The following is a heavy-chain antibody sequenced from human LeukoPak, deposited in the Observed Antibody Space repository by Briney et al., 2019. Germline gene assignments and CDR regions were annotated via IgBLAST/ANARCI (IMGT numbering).Heavy chain of an antibody. CDR3: ARDALWFGVYYYYMDV. CDR2: ISSSSSTI. D-gene: IGHD3-10*01. V-gene: IGHV3-48*04. Sequence: GGSLRLSCAASGFTFSSYSMNWVRQAPEKGLEWVSYISSSSSTIYYADSVKGRFTISRDNAKNSLYLQMNSLRAEDTAVYYYARDALWFGVYYYYMDVWGKGTTVTVSS. CDR1: GFTFSSYS. J-gene: IGHJ6*03.